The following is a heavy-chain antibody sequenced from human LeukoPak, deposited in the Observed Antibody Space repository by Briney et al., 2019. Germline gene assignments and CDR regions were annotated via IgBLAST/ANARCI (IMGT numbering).Heavy chain of an antibody. CDR1: GFTFSSYA. CDR2: ISGSGGST. CDR3: AKSYYYDSSGYYSRAGTNWFDP. J-gene: IGHJ5*02. V-gene: IGHV3-23*01. Sequence: GGSLRLSCAASGFTFSSYAMSWVRQAPGEGLEWVSAISGSGGSTYYADSVKGRFTISRDNSKNTLYLQMNSLRAEDTAVYYCAKSYYYDSSGYYSRAGTNWFDPWGQGTLVTVSS. D-gene: IGHD3-22*01.